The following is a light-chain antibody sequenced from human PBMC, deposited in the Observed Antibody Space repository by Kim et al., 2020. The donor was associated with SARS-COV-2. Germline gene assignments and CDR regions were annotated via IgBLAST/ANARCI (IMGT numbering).Light chain of an antibody. V-gene: IGKV3-11*01. J-gene: IGKJ4*01. Sequence: LSPGERATLACRASQSISNYLAWYQQKPGQAPRLLIYDAFNRAAGVPPRFGGSGSGTDFTLTIISLEPEDFAVYYCQQRSDWPLTFGGGTKVDIK. CDR2: DAF. CDR1: QSISNY. CDR3: QQRSDWPLT.